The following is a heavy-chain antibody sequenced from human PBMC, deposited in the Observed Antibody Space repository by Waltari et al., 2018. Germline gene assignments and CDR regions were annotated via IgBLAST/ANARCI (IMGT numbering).Heavy chain of an antibody. CDR3: ARSQLLDYYPKWYYMDV. Sequence: QVQLVQSGAEVKKPGASVKVSCKVSGYTFTSYAMHWVRQAHGKRLEWMGWINAGNGNTKYSQECQGRVTITRDTSASTAYMELSSLRSEDMAVYYCARSQLLDYYPKWYYMDVWGKGTTVTVSS. J-gene: IGHJ6*03. CDR2: INAGNGNT. CDR1: GYTFTSYA. V-gene: IGHV1-3*03. D-gene: IGHD2-2*01.